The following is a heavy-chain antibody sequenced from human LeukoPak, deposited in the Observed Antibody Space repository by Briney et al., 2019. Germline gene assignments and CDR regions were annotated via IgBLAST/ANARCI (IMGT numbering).Heavy chain of an antibody. V-gene: IGHV3-48*03. CDR3: ARAYGSRGYDY. J-gene: IGHJ4*02. CDR1: GFTFSSYE. Sequence: GGSLRLSCAASGFTFSSYEMNWVRQAPGKGLEWVSYISSSGSTIYHADSVKGRFTISRDNAKNSLYLQMNSLRAEDTAVYYCARAYGSRGYDYWGQGTLVTVSS. CDR2: ISSSGSTI. D-gene: IGHD3-10*01.